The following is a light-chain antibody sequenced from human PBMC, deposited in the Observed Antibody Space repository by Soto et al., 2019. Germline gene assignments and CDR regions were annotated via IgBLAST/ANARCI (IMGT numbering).Light chain of an antibody. CDR2: DVS. J-gene: IGLJ1*01. V-gene: IGLV2-14*01. CDR1: SSDVGGYNY. Sequence: QSVLTQPASVSGSPEQSITISCTGNSSDVGGYNYVSWYQQHPGKAPKLMIYDVSNRPSGVSNRFSGSKSGNTASLTISGLQAEDEADYYCSSYTSSSTLCVFGTGTKVTVL. CDR3: SSYTSSSTLCV.